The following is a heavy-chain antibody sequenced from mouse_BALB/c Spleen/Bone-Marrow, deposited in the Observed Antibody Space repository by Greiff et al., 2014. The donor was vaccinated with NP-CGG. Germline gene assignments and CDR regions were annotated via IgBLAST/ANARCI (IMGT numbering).Heavy chain of an antibody. V-gene: IGHV1-67*01. CDR2: TSTYSGNT. D-gene: IGHD1-1*01. J-gene: IGHJ2*01. Sequence: VKLQESGPELVRPGVSVKISCKGSGYKFTDYAMHWVKQSHAKSLEWIGLTSTYSGNTHYNQKFKGKATMTVDKSSSTAYMELARLTSEDSAIYYCARNFYGSAYFDFWGQGSTLTVSS. CDR1: GYKFTDYA. CDR3: ARNFYGSAYFDF.